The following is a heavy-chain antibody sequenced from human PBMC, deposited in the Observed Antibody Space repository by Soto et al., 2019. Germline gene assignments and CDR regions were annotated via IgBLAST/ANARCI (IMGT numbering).Heavy chain of an antibody. D-gene: IGHD5-18*01. V-gene: IGHV3-23*01. J-gene: IGHJ4*02. Sequence: SLRLFCSASVFTVSSYATRWFRQAPGKGLEWVSAISGSGGSTYYADSVKGRFTISRDNSKNTLYLQMNSLRAEDTAVYYCAKDRIQLWSPSAPYYFDYWGQGTLVTVSS. CDR2: ISGSGGST. CDR3: AKDRIQLWSPSAPYYFDY. CDR1: VFTVSSYA.